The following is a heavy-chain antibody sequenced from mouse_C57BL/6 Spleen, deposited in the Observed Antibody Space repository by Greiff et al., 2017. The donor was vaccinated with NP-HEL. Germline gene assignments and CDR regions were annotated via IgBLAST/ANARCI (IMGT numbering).Heavy chain of an antibody. D-gene: IGHD2-1*01. CDR1: GYTFTSYW. V-gene: IGHV1-52*01. CDR3: ARKGIYYGNYFDY. J-gene: IGHJ2*01. Sequence: QVQLQQPGAELVRPGSSVKLSCKASGYTFTSYWMHWVKQRPIQGLEWIGNIDPSDSETNYNQKFKDKATLTVDKSSSTAYMQLSSLTSEDSAVYCCARKGIYYGNYFDYWGQGTTLTVSS. CDR2: IDPSDSET.